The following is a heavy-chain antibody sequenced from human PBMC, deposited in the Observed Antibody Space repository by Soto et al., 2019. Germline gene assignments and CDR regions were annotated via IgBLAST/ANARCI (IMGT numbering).Heavy chain of an antibody. D-gene: IGHD3-22*01. J-gene: IGHJ6*02. CDR3: ARGSNYYDSSGYAYLYYYYGMDV. V-gene: IGHV1-69*13. Sequence: GASVKVSCKASGGTFSSYAISWVRQAPGQGLEWMGGIIPIFGTANYAQKFQGRVTITADESTSTAYMELSSLRSEDTAVYYCARGSNYYDSSGYAYLYYYYGMDVWGQGTTVTVSS. CDR1: GGTFSSYA. CDR2: IIPIFGTA.